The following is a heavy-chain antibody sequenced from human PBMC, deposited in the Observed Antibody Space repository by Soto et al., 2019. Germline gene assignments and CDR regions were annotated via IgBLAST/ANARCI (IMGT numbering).Heavy chain of an antibody. CDR2: ISGSGGST. Sequence: GGSLRLSCAASGFSFSGYAMSWVRQAPGKGPQWVSTISGSGGSTYYADSVKGRFTISRDNSKNTLYLQMNSPRAEDTAVYYCAKWGGGAMVVVPAINYGMDVWGQGTTVTVSS. V-gene: IGHV3-23*01. CDR1: GFSFSGYA. J-gene: IGHJ6*02. D-gene: IGHD2-2*01. CDR3: AKWGGGAMVVVPAINYGMDV.